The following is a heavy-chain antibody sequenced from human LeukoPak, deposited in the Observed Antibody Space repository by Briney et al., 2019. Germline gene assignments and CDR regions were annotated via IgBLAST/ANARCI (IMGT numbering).Heavy chain of an antibody. D-gene: IGHD3-22*01. CDR3: AKSYYYDKLAYY. CDR2: ITSDNYI. V-gene: IGHV3-21*06. Sequence: GGSLRLSCATSGFTFSNYNMNWVRQAPGKGLEWVSSITSDNYIYYADSLKGRFTISRDNAKNSLYLQMDSLRVDDTAVYYCAKSYYYDKLAYYWGQGTLVTVSS. CDR1: GFTFSNYN. J-gene: IGHJ4*02.